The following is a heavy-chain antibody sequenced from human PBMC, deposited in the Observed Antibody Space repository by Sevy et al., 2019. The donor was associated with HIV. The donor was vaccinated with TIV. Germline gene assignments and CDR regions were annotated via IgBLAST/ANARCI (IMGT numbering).Heavy chain of an antibody. CDR2: IYYSGST. CDR3: ARAQGIAAAGRRDWFDP. V-gene: IGHV4-31*03. J-gene: IGHJ5*02. Sequence: SETLSLTCTVSGGSISSGGYYWSWIRQHPGKGLEWIGYIYYSGSTYYNPSLKSRVTISVDTSKNQFSLKLSFVTAADTAVYYCARAQGIAAAGRRDWFDPWGQGTLVTVSS. D-gene: IGHD6-13*01. CDR1: GGSISSGGYY.